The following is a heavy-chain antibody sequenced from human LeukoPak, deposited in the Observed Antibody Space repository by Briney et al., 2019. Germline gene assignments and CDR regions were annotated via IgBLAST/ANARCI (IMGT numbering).Heavy chain of an antibody. J-gene: IGHJ4*02. CDR3: ARRGGGRVGSGSYWYFDY. CDR1: GGSISSYY. Sequence: PSETLSLTCTVSGGSISSYYWSWIRQPPGKGLEWIGYIYYSGSTNYNPSLKSRVTISVDTSKNQFSLKPSSVTAADTAVYYCARRGGGRVGSGSYWYFDYWGQGTLVTVSS. D-gene: IGHD3-10*01. CDR2: IYYSGST. V-gene: IGHV4-59*08.